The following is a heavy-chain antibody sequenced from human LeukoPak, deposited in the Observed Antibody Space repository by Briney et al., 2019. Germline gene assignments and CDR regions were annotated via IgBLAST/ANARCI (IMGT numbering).Heavy chain of an antibody. J-gene: IGHJ4*02. CDR2: IYSGGST. D-gene: IGHD6-13*01. CDR3: ARASIAAAGTDFDY. V-gene: IGHV3-53*01. CDR1: GFTVSSNY. Sequence: GGSLRLSCAASGFTVSSNYMCWVRQAPGKGLEWVSVIYSGGSTYYADSVKGRFTISRDNSKNTLYLQMNSLRAEDTAVYYCARASIAAAGTDFDYWGQGTLVTVSS.